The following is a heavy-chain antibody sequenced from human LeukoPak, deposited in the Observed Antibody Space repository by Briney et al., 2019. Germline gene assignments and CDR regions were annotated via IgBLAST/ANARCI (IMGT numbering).Heavy chain of an antibody. CDR2: ISSFSGTI. D-gene: IGHD3-10*02. Sequence: GGSLSLSCVASGITFSSYSMNWVRQAPGKGLEWVSYISSFSGTINYADSVKGRFTISRDNAKNSLYLQMNSLRAEDTAVYYCAELGITMIGGVWGKGTTVTISS. CDR3: AELGITMIGGV. V-gene: IGHV3-48*04. J-gene: IGHJ6*04. CDR1: GITFSSYS.